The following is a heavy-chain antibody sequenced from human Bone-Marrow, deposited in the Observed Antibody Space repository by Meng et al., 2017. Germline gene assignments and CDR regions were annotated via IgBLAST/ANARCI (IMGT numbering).Heavy chain of an antibody. J-gene: IGHJ4*02. Sequence: SETLSLTFTVPGGPISSGGYYWSWIRQPPGKGLEWIGYIYYSGSTSYNPSLKSLVTISVDTSKNQFSLKLSSVTAADTAVYYCAREAFWPPVLNDLTMVRGVIPDWGQGTLVTVSS. CDR2: IYYSGST. V-gene: IGHV4-31*01. CDR3: AREAFWPPVLNDLTMVRGVIPD. CDR1: GGPISSGGYY. D-gene: IGHD3-10*01.